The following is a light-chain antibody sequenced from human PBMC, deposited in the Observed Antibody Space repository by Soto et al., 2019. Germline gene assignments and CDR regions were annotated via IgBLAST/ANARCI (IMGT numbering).Light chain of an antibody. CDR3: SSDAGSNSYV. CDR1: SSDFGGYNY. CDR2: EVT. J-gene: IGLJ1*01. V-gene: IGLV2-8*01. Sequence: QSALTQPPSASGSPGQSVTISCTGTSSDFGGYNYVSWYQQHPGKAPKLIIYEVTKRPSGVPDRFSGSKSGNTASLTVSGLQAEDEGDYYCSSDAGSNSYVFGTGTQLTVL.